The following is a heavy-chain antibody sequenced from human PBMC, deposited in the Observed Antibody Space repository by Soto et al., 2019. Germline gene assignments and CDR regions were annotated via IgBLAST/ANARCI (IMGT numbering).Heavy chain of an antibody. CDR2: IIPILGIA. CDR3: ARDLMTTVTNSDFDY. CDR1: GGTFSSYT. J-gene: IGHJ4*02. Sequence: SVKVSCKASGGTFSSYTISWVRQAPGQGLEWMGRIIPILGIANYAQKFQGRVTITADKSTSTAYMGLSSLRSEDTAVYYCARDLMTTVTNSDFDYWGQGTLVTVSS. V-gene: IGHV1-69*04. D-gene: IGHD4-17*01.